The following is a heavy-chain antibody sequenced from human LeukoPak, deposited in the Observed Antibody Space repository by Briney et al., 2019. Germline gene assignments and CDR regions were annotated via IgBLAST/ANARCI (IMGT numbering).Heavy chain of an antibody. Sequence: PVASVKVSCKTSGYTFTNYGISWVRQAPGLGLEWMGWISAYNGNTNYAQKVQGRVTMTTDTSTSTAYMELRSLRFDDTAVYYCARDQSVRLLQTSSTYFKHVFAIWGQGSMVTVSS. CDR1: GYTFTNYG. D-gene: IGHD6-13*01. J-gene: IGHJ3*02. CDR3: ARDQSVRLLQTSSTYFKHVFAI. V-gene: IGHV1-18*01. CDR2: ISAYNGNT.